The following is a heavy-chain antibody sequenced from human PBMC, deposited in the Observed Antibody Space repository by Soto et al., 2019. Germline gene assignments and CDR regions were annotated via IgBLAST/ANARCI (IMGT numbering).Heavy chain of an antibody. CDR1: GASITSTTYF. V-gene: IGHV4-39*01. CDR2: IYYSAKT. J-gene: IGHJ4*02. Sequence: PSETLSLTCTLSGASITSTTYFWACIRQPPGKGLEWVGSIYYSAKTHYNPSLKSRVNISVDRSKSQFSLQLTSVTAADTAVYYCAKNLPRTGRFHYWRQRTLVTVSS. CDR3: AKNLPRTGRFHY.